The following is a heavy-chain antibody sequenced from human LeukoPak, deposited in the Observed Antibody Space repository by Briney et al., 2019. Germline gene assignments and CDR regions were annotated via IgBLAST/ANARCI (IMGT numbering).Heavy chain of an antibody. Sequence: ASVKVSCKASGYTLTDYYMHWVRQAPGQGLEWVGIINPSGGGTSYAQKFQGRVTMTRDTSTSTVYMELSSLRSEDTAVYYCARGGVRTTAAGDFWGQGTLVTVSS. J-gene: IGHJ4*02. CDR3: ARGGVRTTAAGDF. D-gene: IGHD6-13*01. CDR2: INPSGGGT. CDR1: GYTLTDYY. V-gene: IGHV1-46*01.